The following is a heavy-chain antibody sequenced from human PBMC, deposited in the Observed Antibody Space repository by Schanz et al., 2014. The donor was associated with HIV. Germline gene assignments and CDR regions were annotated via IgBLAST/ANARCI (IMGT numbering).Heavy chain of an antibody. Sequence: EVQLVESGGGLVQPGRSLRLSCAASGFTFDDYAMHWVRQAPGKGLEWVSAISRSGGSTFYSDSVKGRFTISRDNSKNTLYLQMNSLRAEDTAVYYCALSRPSGYGGSWYFDLWGRGTLVAVSS. CDR1: GFTFDDYA. V-gene: IGHV3-23*04. CDR3: ALSRPSGYGGSWYFDL. D-gene: IGHD2-15*01. CDR2: ISRSGGST. J-gene: IGHJ2*01.